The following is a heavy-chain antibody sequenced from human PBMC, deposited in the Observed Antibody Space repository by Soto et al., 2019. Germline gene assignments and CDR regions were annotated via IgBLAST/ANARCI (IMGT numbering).Heavy chain of an antibody. Sequence: QVQLQESGPGLVKPSQTLSLTCTVSGDSINSGNYYWSWIRQHPEKGLEWIGYIYNQGSPFYNPSLKSRVTISLDMSENQFSLTLSSMTAADTAVYYCAGRKSDSRAGFDPWGQGSLVTVSS. CDR1: GDSINSGNYY. CDR2: IYNQGSP. D-gene: IGHD4-4*01. V-gene: IGHV4-31*03. CDR3: AGRKSDSRAGFDP. J-gene: IGHJ5*02.